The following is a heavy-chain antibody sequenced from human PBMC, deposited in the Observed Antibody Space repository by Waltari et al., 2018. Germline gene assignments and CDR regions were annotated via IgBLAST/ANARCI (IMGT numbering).Heavy chain of an antibody. J-gene: IGHJ4*02. CDR1: GFTFSKYA. Sequence: EVQLLESGGGLVQPGGYVRLSCAASGFTFSKYAMSWVRQAPGKGLEWVSGISGSGDNTYYADSVKGRFTISRDNKNTLYLQMNSLRAEDTAIYYCAKVDGYGYFFDYWGQGTLVTVSS. V-gene: IGHV3-23*01. D-gene: IGHD5-18*01. CDR3: AKVDGYGYFFDY. CDR2: ISGSGDNT.